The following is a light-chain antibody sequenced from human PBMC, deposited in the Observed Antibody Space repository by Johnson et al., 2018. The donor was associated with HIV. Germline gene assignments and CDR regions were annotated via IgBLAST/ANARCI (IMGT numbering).Light chain of an antibody. V-gene: IGLV1-51*01. CDR3: GTWDSSLSENV. J-gene: IGLJ1*01. CDR2: DNH. CDR1: SSNIGNNY. Sequence: QAVLTQPPSVSAAPGQKVTIPCSGGSSNIGNNYASWYQQVPGTAPKLLIYDNHKRPSGIPDRFSGSKSGTSATLGITGLQTGDEADYYCGTWDSSLSENVFGTGTKVTVL.